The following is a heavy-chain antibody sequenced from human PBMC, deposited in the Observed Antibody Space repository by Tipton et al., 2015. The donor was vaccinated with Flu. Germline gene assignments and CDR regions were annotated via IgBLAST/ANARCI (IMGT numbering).Heavy chain of an antibody. CDR2: INHSGST. CDR3: ARRDFSNYVSDPKNWFDR. Sequence: AGLVKPSETLSLTCAVYSGSFSGYFWSWIRQPPGKGLEWIGEINHSGSTNYNPSLKSRVTISVDTSKNLFSLEMRSVTAADMAVYYCARRDFSNYVSDPKNWFDRWGQGILVTVSS. D-gene: IGHD4-11*01. CDR1: SGSFSGYF. V-gene: IGHV4-34*01. J-gene: IGHJ5*02.